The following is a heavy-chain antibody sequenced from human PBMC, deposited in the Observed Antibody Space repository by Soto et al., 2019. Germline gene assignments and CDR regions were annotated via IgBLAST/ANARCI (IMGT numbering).Heavy chain of an antibody. D-gene: IGHD3-3*01. CDR2: ISGSGGST. J-gene: IGHJ4*02. V-gene: IGHV3-23*01. Sequence: GGSLRLSCAASGFTFSSYAMSWVRQAPGKGLEWVSAISGSGGSTYYADSVKGRFTISRDNSKNTLYLQMNSLRAEDTAVYYCAKEVRYYDFWSGSLYYFDYWGQGTPVTVSS. CDR3: AKEVRYYDFWSGSLYYFDY. CDR1: GFTFSSYA.